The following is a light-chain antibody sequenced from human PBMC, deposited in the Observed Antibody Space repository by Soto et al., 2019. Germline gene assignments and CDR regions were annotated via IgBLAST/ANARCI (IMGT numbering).Light chain of an antibody. CDR3: QSYDSSLSGRVV. V-gene: IGLV1-40*01. Sequence: QSVLTQPPSVSGAPGQRVTISCTGSSSNIGAGYDVHWYQQLPGTAPKLLIYGNSNRPSGVPDRFSGSKSGTSASLAIIGLQAEDEADYYCQSYDSSLSGRVVFGGGTKVTVL. CDR1: SSNIGAGYD. J-gene: IGLJ2*01. CDR2: GNS.